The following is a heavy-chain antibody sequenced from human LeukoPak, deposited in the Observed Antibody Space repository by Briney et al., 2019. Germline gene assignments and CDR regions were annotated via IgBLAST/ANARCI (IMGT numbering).Heavy chain of an antibody. J-gene: IGHJ4*02. D-gene: IGHD6-19*01. CDR2: ISYDGSNK. CDR1: GFTFSSYG. V-gene: IGHV3-30*18. CDR3: AKDQEQWLVEYYFDY. Sequence: GGFLRLSCAASGFTFSSYGMHWVRQAPGKGLEWVAVISYDGSNKYYADSVKGRFTTSRDNSKNTLYLQMNSLRAEDTAVYYCAKDQEQWLVEYYFDYWGQGILVTVSS.